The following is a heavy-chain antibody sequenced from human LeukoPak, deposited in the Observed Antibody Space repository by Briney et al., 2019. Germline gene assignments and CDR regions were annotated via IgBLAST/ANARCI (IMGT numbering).Heavy chain of an antibody. Sequence: PGGSLRLSCAASGFTFSDYYMSWIRQAPGKGLEWVSYITSSGNTIYYADSVKGRFTISRDNAKNSLYLQMNTLRAEDTAVYYCARGRDYYTSGSYEYWGQGTLSPSPQ. CDR3: ARGRDYYTSGSYEY. D-gene: IGHD3-10*01. V-gene: IGHV3-11*04. CDR2: ITSSGNTI. CDR1: GFTFSDYY. J-gene: IGHJ4*02.